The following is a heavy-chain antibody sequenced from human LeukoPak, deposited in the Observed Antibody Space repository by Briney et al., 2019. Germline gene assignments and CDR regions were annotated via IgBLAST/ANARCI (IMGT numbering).Heavy chain of an antibody. Sequence: PGGSLRLSCAASGFNFASNWMHWVRQTPGKGLEWVSCISSRSSFIYYADSVQGRFTISRDDARNSLYLQMNSLRAEDTAVYYCARVKSQLWSFDYWGQGTLVTVSS. CDR2: ISSRSSFI. CDR1: GFNFASNW. J-gene: IGHJ4*02. CDR3: ARVKSQLWSFDY. V-gene: IGHV3-21*01. D-gene: IGHD5-18*01.